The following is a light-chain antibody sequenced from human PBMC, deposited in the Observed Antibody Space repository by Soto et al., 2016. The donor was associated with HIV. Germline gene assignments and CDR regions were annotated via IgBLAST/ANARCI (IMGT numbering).Light chain of an antibody. CDR1: NIATKS. CDR2: DDS. J-gene: IGLJ3*02. CDR3: QVWETSDLPNWV. Sequence: SYELTQPPSVSVAPGRTASITCGGNNIATKSVHWYQQKPGQAPVLVVYDDSDRPSGIPERFSGSNSGSAATLTITRVEAGDEADYYCQVWETSDLPNWVFGGGDQADHP. V-gene: IGLV3-21*03.